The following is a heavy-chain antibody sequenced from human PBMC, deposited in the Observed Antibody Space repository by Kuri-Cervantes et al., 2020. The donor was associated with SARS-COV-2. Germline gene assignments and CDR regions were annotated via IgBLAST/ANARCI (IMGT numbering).Heavy chain of an antibody. J-gene: IGHJ6*03. CDR2: IWYDGSNK. D-gene: IGHD4-17*01. CDR3: ARDRMAPTGWDYYMDV. V-gene: IGHV3-33*01. Sequence: GESLKISCAASGFTFSSYGMHWVRQAPGKGLEWAAVIWYDGSNKYYADSVKGRFTISRDNSKNTLYLQMNSLRAEDTAVYYCARDRMAPTGWDYYMDVWGKGTTVTVSS. CDR1: GFTFSSYG.